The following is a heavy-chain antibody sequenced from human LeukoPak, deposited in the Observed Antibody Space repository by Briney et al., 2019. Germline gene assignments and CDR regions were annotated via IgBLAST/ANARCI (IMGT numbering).Heavy chain of an antibody. Sequence: GGSLRLSCAASGFTFSDYYMSWIRQAPGKGLEWVSYISSSGSTIYYADSVKGRFTISRDNAKNSLCLQMNSLRAEDTAVYYCARDGTLYGSGPYYYYGMDVWGQGTTVTVSS. D-gene: IGHD3-10*01. V-gene: IGHV3-11*01. CDR3: ARDGTLYGSGPYYYYGMDV. CDR1: GFTFSDYY. CDR2: ISSSGSTI. J-gene: IGHJ6*02.